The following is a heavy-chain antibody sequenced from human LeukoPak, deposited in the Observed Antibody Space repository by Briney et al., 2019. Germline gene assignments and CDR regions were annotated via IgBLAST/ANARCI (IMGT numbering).Heavy chain of an antibody. J-gene: IGHJ4*02. CDR1: GGSISSYY. V-gene: IGHV4-59*08. CDR2: IYYSGST. Sequence: SETLSLTCTVSGGSISSYYWSWIRQPPGKGLEWIGYIYYSGSTNYNPSLKSRVTISVDTSKNQFSLNLSSVTAADTAVYYCARGYDSSGSDYWGQGTLVTVSS. D-gene: IGHD3-22*01. CDR3: ARGYDSSGSDY.